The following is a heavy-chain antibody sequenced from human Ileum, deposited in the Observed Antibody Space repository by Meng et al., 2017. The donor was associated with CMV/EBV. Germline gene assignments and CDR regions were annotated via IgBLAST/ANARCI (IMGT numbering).Heavy chain of an antibody. D-gene: IGHD4-17*01. J-gene: IGHJ4*02. Sequence: GDSVSSNSAAWNWIRQSPSRGLEWLGRTYYRSKWYNDYAVSVKSRITINPDTSRNQFSLQLNSVTPEDTAVYYCARGDEATVTTFDYWGQGTLVTVSS. CDR1: GDSVSSNSAA. CDR2: TYYRSKWYN. CDR3: ARGDEATVTTFDY. V-gene: IGHV6-1*01.